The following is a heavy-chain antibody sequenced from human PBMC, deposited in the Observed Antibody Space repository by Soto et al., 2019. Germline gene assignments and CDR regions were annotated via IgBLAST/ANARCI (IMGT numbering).Heavy chain of an antibody. J-gene: IGHJ3*02. CDR1: GCTFTRYD. Sequence: GSSVKVSCKASGCTFTRYDMNWVAPAPGQGLEWKGMLNPSGGSKNYAQKFQGRVTMNRDTSTSTIYMEVRSMRSEDTAVYYCAREEDAGYFATSSNPLDIWSQGIMVT. D-gene: IGHD3-9*01. V-gene: IGHV1-46*01. CDR2: LNPSGGSK. CDR3: AREEDAGYFATSSNPLDI.